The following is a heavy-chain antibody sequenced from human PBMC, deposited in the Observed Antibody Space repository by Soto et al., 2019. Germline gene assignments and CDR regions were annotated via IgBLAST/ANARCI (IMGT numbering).Heavy chain of an antibody. CDR3: ARDPPPPDY. V-gene: IGHV1-18*01. CDR1: GYTFASYA. J-gene: IGHJ4*02. Sequence: QVQLVQSGAEVKKPRASVKVSCKASGYTFASYAISWMRQAPRQGLEWIGWISAYNGNTNYARKLQGRVTMTTDTSTSTAYIELRSLRSDDTAVYYCARDPPPPDYWGQGTLVTVSS. CDR2: ISAYNGNT.